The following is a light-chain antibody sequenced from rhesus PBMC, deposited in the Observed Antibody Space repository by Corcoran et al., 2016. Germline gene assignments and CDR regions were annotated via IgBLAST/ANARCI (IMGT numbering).Light chain of an antibody. CDR2: YAN. V-gene: IGKV1-32*02. CDR1: QGISSY. J-gene: IGKJ4*01. Sequence: DIQMSQSPSSLSASVGDRVTITCRASQGISSYLNWYQQKPGKAPKLLIYYANSLASGVPSRFSGSGSGTEFTLTISSLQPEDFATYYCLQYSSSPLTFGGGTKVELK. CDR3: LQYSSSPLT.